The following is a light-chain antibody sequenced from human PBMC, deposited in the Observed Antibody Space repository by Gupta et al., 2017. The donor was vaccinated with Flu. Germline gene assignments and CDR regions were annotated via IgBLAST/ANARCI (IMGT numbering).Light chain of an antibody. CDR1: QSVSSY. J-gene: IGKJ1*01. CDR2: DAS. CDR3: QQRSNWPPT. V-gene: IGKV3-11*01. Sequence: PATLSLSPGEGATLSCRASQSVSSYLAWYQQKPGQAPRLLIYDASSRATGIPARFSGSGSGTDFTLTISSLEPEDFAVYYCQQRSNWPPTFGQGTKVEIK.